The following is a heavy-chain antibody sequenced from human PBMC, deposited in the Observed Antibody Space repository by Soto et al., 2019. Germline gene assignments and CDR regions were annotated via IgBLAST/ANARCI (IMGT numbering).Heavy chain of an antibody. Sequence: TSETLSLTCTVSGGSISDYYWSWIRQPPGKGLEWIGYIYYTGTTSYNPSLKSRVTISVDTSRNQFSLRLSSVTAADTAVYYCAGERGVWFVDLSPHGWFDPWGQGIMVTIS. CDR2: IYYTGTT. V-gene: IGHV4-59*01. D-gene: IGHD3-10*01. J-gene: IGHJ5*02. CDR3: AGERGVWFVDLSPHGWFDP. CDR1: GGSISDYY.